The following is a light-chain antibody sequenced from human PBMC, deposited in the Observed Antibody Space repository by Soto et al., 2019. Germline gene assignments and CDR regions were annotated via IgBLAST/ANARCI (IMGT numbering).Light chain of an antibody. CDR3: QQYNNWPPYT. CDR1: QSVSSN. Sequence: EIVMKQSPATLSLSPGERATLSCRASQSVSSNLAWYQQKPGQAPRLLIYGASTRATGIPARFSGSGSGTEFTLTISSLQSEDFAVYYCQQYNNWPPYTFGQGTKLEIK. CDR2: GAS. J-gene: IGKJ2*01. V-gene: IGKV3-15*01.